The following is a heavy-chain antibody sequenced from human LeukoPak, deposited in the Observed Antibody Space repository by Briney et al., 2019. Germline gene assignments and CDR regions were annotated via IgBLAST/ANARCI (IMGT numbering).Heavy chain of an antibody. Sequence: GGSLRLSCAASGFTFSNYAMTWVRQAPGKGLEWVSAISGSGGSTYYADSVKCRFTISRDNSKNTLYLQMNSLRAEDTAVYYCAKDLSSSTPRSRFDYWGQGTLVTVSS. D-gene: IGHD2-2*01. V-gene: IGHV3-23*01. J-gene: IGHJ4*02. CDR3: AKDLSSSTPRSRFDY. CDR2: ISGSGGST. CDR1: GFTFSNYA.